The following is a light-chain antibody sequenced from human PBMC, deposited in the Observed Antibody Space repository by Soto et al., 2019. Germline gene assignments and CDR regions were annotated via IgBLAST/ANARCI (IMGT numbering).Light chain of an antibody. Sequence: EIVMTQSPATLSVSPGERATLSCRASQSVSSNLAWYQQKPGQAPRLLIYGASTRATGIPARFSGSGSGTEFTLTLSSLQSEDFAVYYCQQYNNWPFTFGGGTKVDIK. CDR2: GAS. CDR1: QSVSSN. V-gene: IGKV3-15*01. J-gene: IGKJ4*01. CDR3: QQYNNWPFT.